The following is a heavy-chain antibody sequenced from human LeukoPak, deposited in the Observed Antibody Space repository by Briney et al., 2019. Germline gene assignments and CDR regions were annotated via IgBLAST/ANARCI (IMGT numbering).Heavy chain of an antibody. J-gene: IGHJ4*02. V-gene: IGHV4-38-2*02. CDR2: INHSGST. CDR3: ARYSSGWYDRGMFDY. D-gene: IGHD6-19*01. Sequence: SETLSLTCTVSGYSISSGYYWSWIRQPPGKGLEWIGEINHSGSTNYNPSLKSRVTISVDTSKNQFSLKLSSVTAADTAVYYCARYSSGWYDRGMFDYWGQGTLVTVSS. CDR1: GYSISSGYY.